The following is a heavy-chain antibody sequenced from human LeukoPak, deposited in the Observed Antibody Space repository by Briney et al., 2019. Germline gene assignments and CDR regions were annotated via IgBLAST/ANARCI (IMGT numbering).Heavy chain of an antibody. CDR2: IHSSGNT. CDR3: ARCPEGKLGFYYFDY. J-gene: IGHJ4*02. D-gene: IGHD4-23*01. Sequence: PSETLSLTCTVSGGSINYYYWNWVRQPPGKGLEWIGYIHSSGNTRYNPSLRSRVTMSVETSKNQFSLRLTSVTPADTAVYYCARCPEGKLGFYYFDYWGQGTLVTVSS. V-gene: IGHV4-59*01. CDR1: GGSINYYY.